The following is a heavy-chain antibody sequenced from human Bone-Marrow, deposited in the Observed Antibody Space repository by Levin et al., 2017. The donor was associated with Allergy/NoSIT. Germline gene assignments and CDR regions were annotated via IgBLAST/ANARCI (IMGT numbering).Heavy chain of an antibody. J-gene: IGHJ4*02. CDR2: IKKKSDGGTT. CDR3: TTDEWS. Sequence: GGSLRLSCAASGFSFSDGWMSWVRQAPGKGLESVGRIKKKSDGGTTDYTAPVKGRFIISRDDSKNMLYLQMNNLKTDDTAVYYCTTDEWSWGQGTLVTVSA. D-gene: IGHD2-8*01. V-gene: IGHV3-15*01. CDR1: GFSFSDGW.